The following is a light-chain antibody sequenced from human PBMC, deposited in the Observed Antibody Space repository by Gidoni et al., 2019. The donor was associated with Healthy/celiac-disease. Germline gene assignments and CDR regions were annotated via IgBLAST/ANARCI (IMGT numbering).Light chain of an antibody. V-gene: IGLV2-14*01. Sequence: GSPGQSITISCTGTSSDVGGYNYVSWYQQHPGKAPKLMIYEVSNRPSGVSNRFSGSKSGNTASLTISGLQAEDEADYYCSSYTSSSTLDVVFGGGTKLTVL. CDR2: EVS. CDR3: SSYTSSSTLDVV. CDR1: SSDVGGYNY. J-gene: IGLJ2*01.